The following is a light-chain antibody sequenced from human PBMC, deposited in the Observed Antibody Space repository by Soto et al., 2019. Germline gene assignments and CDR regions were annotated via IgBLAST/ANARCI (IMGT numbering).Light chain of an antibody. J-gene: IGKJ2*01. CDR1: QSISSY. V-gene: IGKV1-39*01. Sequence: DIQMTQSPSSLSASIVARVTITCLSSQSISSYVNWYQQKPGKAPKLLIHVASNLQSGVPPRFSSSGSETDFTLSISSLQPEDSATYSSQQCYDTPYSVGQGTKLDI. CDR2: VAS. CDR3: QQCYDTPYS.